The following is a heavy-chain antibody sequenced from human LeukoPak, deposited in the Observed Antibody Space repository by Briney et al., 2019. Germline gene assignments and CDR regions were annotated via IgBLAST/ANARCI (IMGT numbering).Heavy chain of an antibody. CDR1: GYTFTRYG. V-gene: IGHV1-18*01. CDR2: ISTYNGNA. D-gene: IGHD4-17*01. Sequence: ASVTVSCKASGYTFTRYGISWLRQAPRQGLEWMGWISTYNGNAKNAQRLQGRVTMNTDVSRSTAYMELRSLRSDDTAVYYCARVHLPRYGDYVVVPPDYWGQGTPVTVSS. CDR3: ARVHLPRYGDYVVVPPDY. J-gene: IGHJ4*02.